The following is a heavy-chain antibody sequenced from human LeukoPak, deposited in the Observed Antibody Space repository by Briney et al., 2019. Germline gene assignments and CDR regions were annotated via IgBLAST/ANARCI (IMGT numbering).Heavy chain of an antibody. D-gene: IGHD2-15*01. V-gene: IGHV3-53*01. CDR1: GFTVSSNY. Sequence: PGGSLRLSCAASGFTVSSNYMSWVRQAPGKGLEWVPVIYSGGSTYYADSVKGRFTISRDNSKNTLYLQMNSLRAEDTAVYYCASHGGRRYCSGGSCYRWFDPWGQGTLVTVSS. J-gene: IGHJ5*02. CDR2: IYSGGST. CDR3: ASHGGRRYCSGGSCYRWFDP.